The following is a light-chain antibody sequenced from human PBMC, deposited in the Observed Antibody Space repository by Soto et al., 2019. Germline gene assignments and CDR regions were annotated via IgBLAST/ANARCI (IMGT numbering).Light chain of an antibody. J-gene: IGKJ1*01. V-gene: IGKV3-15*01. CDR1: QSIGKD. CDR3: PQYHNWPRT. CDR2: GAS. Sequence: EIVMRQSPVTLSVSPGEGATLSCWASQSIGKDVAWYQQRPGQAPRLLIYGASTRAPGIPARFSGSGSGTDFTLTISGLLSEDFALYYCPQYHNWPRTFGQGTNV.